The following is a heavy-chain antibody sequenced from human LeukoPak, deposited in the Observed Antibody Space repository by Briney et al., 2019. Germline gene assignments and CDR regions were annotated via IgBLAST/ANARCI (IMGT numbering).Heavy chain of an antibody. D-gene: IGHD5-18*01. V-gene: IGHV3-7*01. CDR3: ARGGYSFDY. CDR2: LHADGVEQ. J-gene: IGHJ4*02. CDR1: GFSLSGYW. Sequence: GGSLRLSCAASGFSLSGYWMTWVRQAPGKGLEWVARLHADGVEQNYVDSVTGRFTMSRDNAKNSLDLQMISLRVEDTAVYYCARGGYSFDYLGQGTLVAVSS.